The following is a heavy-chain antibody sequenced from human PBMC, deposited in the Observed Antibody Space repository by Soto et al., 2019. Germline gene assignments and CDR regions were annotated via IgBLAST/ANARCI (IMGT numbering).Heavy chain of an antibody. CDR3: ASNSYGYIFYEY. D-gene: IGHD5-18*01. CDR1: GGSISSVDYY. Sequence: PSETLSLTCTVSGGSISSVDYYWSWIRQPPGKGLERIGYIYYSGSTYYNPSLKSRVTISVDTSKNQFSMKLSSVTASDTAVYYCASNSYGYIFYEYWGQGTLVTVSS. J-gene: IGHJ4*02. CDR2: IYYSGST. V-gene: IGHV4-30-4*01.